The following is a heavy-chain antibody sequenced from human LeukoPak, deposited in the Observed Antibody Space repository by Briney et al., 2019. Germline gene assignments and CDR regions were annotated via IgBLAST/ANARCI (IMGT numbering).Heavy chain of an antibody. CDR3: ARGGPVEMATTPIDY. V-gene: IGHV7-4-1*02. Sequence: ASVTVSCKASGYTFTSYAMNWVRQAPGQGLEWMGWINTNTGNPTYAQGFTGRFVFSLDTSVSTAYLQISSLKAEDTAVYYCARGGPVEMATTPIDYWGQGTLVTVSS. J-gene: IGHJ4*02. CDR1: GYTFTSYA. CDR2: INTNTGNP. D-gene: IGHD5-24*01.